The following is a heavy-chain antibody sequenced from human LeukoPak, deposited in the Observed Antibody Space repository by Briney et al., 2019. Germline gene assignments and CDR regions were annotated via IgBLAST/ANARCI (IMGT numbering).Heavy chain of an antibody. CDR2: IRSKANSYAI. V-gene: IGHV3-73*01. Sequence: PGGSLRLSCAASGFTFSGSAMHWVRQASGKGLEWVGRIRSKANSYAIAYAASVKGRFTISRDDSKNTAYLQMNSLKTEDTAVYYCFPGYSSRSEPDMDVWGKGTTVTVSS. J-gene: IGHJ6*03. CDR3: FPGYSSRSEPDMDV. CDR1: GFTFSGSA. D-gene: IGHD6-13*01.